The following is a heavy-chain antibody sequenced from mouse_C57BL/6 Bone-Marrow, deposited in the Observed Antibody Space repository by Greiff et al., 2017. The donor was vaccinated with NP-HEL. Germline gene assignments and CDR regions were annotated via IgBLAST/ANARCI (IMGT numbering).Heavy chain of an antibody. D-gene: IGHD1-1*01. V-gene: IGHV7-1*01. J-gene: IGHJ3*01. CDR2: SRNKANDYTT. Sequence: EVMLVESGGGLVQSGRSLRLSCATSGFTFSDFYMEWVRQAPGKGLEWIAASRNKANDYTTEYSASVKGRFIVSRDTSQSILYLQMNALRAEDTAIYYCARDGGWATTVVAPFAYWGQGTLVTVSA. CDR1: GFTFSDFY. CDR3: ARDGGWATTVVAPFAY.